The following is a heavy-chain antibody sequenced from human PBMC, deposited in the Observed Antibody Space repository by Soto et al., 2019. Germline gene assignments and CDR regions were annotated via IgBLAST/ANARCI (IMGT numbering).Heavy chain of an antibody. CDR3: AKGMGYCSSTSGYVGSDY. V-gene: IGHV3-23*01. D-gene: IGHD2-2*01. CDR2: ISGSGGST. CDR1: GFTFSSYA. J-gene: IGHJ4*02. Sequence: GSLRLSCAASGFTFSSYAMSWVRQAPGKGLEWVSAISGSGGSTYYADSVKGRFTISRDNSKNTLYLQMNSLSAEDTAVYYCAKGMGYCSSTSGYVGSDYWGQGTLVTVSS.